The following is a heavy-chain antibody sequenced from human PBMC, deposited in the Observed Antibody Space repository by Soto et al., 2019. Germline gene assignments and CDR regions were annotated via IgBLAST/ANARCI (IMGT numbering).Heavy chain of an antibody. CDR1: GGSVSSGSDY. Sequence: XETLSLACTVSGGSVSSGSDYWSWIRQPPGKGLEWIGYIYYSGSTNYNPSLKSRVTISVDTSKNQFSLKLSSVTAADTAVYYCERGVVIIRSWFDPWGQGTLVTVSS. V-gene: IGHV4-61*01. CDR2: IYYSGST. D-gene: IGHD3-3*01. CDR3: ERGVVIIRSWFDP. J-gene: IGHJ5*02.